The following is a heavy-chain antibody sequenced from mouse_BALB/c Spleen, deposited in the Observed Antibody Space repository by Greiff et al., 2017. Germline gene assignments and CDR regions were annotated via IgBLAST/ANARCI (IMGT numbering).Heavy chain of an antibody. CDR2: ISSGGST. D-gene: IGHD1-2*01. Sequence: VQLKESGGGLVKPGGSLKLSCAASGFTFSSYAMSWVRQTPEKRLEWVASISSGGSTYYPDSVKGRFTISRDNARNILYLQMSSLRSEDTAMYYCARGGITTASAWFAYWGQGTLVTVSA. J-gene: IGHJ3*01. CDR3: ARGGITTASAWFAY. CDR1: GFTFSSYA. V-gene: IGHV5-6-5*01.